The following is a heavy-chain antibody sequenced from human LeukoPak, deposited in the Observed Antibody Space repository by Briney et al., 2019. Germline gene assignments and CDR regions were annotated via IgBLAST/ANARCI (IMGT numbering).Heavy chain of an antibody. V-gene: IGHV3-7*04. J-gene: IGHJ4*02. D-gene: IGHD1-26*01. CDR2: TKQDGSEK. CDR1: GFTFSKAW. CDR3: VRGSGTYYIY. Sequence: GGSLRLSCAASGFTFSKAWMNWVRQAPGKGLEWVANTKQDGSEKYYVASVKGRFTISRDNAKNSLYLQMNSLRVEDSAVYYCVRGSGTYYIYWGQGTLVTVSS.